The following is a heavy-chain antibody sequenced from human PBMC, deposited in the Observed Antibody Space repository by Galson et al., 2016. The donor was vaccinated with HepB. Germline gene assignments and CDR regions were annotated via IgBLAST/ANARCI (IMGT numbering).Heavy chain of an antibody. D-gene: IGHD4-17*01. CDR1: GGSFSRSV. V-gene: IGHV1-69*13. CDR2: IIPIFGTA. J-gene: IGHJ6*03. Sequence: SVKVSCKASGGSFSRSVINWARQAPGQGLEWMGGIIPIFGTANYAQKFQGRVTITADESTSTAYMELSSLRSEDTAVYYCATGPYGDYGGDYYYYYMDVWDKGTTVTVS. CDR3: ATGPYGDYGGDYYYYYMDV.